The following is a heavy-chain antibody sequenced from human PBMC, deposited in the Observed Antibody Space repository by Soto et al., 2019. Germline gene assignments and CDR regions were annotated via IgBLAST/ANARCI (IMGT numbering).Heavy chain of an antibody. Sequence: QVQLQESGPGLVKPSQTLSLTCTVSGGSITSGGYYWSWIRQHPGKGLEWIGYIYDSGSTYYNPSLKSRVTISLDTSQNQFSLKLNSVTAADTAVYYCARGQGASLWFGELRGYNWFDPWGQGTLVTVS. CDR2: IYDSGST. CDR3: ARGQGASLWFGELRGYNWFDP. D-gene: IGHD3-10*01. J-gene: IGHJ5*02. V-gene: IGHV4-31*03. CDR1: GGSITSGGYY.